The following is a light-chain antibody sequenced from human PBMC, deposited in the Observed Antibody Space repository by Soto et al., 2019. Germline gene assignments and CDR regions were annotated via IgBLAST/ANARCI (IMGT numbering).Light chain of an antibody. CDR3: LLLYSGTRRV. CDR2: DTN. V-gene: IGLV7-46*01. J-gene: IGLJ1*01. CDR1: SGAVTSGHY. Sequence: QAVVTQEPSMTVSPGGTVTLTCGSSSGAVTSGHYPYWFQQKPGQAPRTLIYDTNNRHSWTPARFSGSLLGGKAALTLSGAQPEDEAVYSCLLLYSGTRRVFGPGTKLTVL.